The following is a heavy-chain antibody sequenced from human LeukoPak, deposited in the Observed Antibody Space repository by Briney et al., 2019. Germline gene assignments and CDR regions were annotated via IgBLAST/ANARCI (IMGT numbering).Heavy chain of an antibody. V-gene: IGHV3-48*01. CDR2: ISSGNSAI. CDR3: AGYCSTTSCYGVDF. Sequence: GGSLRHSCAASGFTFSSYSMNWVRQASGKGLEWVSYISSGNSAIYYADSVKGRFTISRDNAKNSLYLQMNSLRAEDTAVYYCAGYCSTTSCYGVDFWGQGTLVTVSS. D-gene: IGHD2-2*01. CDR1: GFTFSSYS. J-gene: IGHJ4*02.